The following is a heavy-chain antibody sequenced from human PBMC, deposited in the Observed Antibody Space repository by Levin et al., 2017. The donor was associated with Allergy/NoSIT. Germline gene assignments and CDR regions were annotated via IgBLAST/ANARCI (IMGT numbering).Heavy chain of an antibody. CDR3: GRITRTGHYVDF. V-gene: IGHV4-38-2*01. J-gene: IGHJ4*02. D-gene: IGHD2-8*02. CDR2: IYNTGTT. Sequence: SQTLSLTCHVSGYSITSGFFWGWIRQSPGRRPEWVGHIYNTGTTYYNPSLQSRVTISVDTSTNQFSLNLISVTAADSAVYYCGRITRTGHYVDFWGQGVLVTVSS. CDR1: GYSITSGFF.